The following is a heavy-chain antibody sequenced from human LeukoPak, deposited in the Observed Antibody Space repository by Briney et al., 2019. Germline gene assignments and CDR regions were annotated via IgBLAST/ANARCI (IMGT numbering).Heavy chain of an antibody. V-gene: IGHV3-11*06. CDR2: ISSSSRYT. CDR3: ARDSDDYSDY. D-gene: IGHD1-26*01. J-gene: IGHJ4*02. CDR1: GFTFSDYY. Sequence: GGSLRLSCAATGFTFSDYYMSWIRQAPGKGLEWVSYISSSSRYTNYADSVKGRFTISRDNAKNSLSLQMNSLRAEDTAVYYCARDSDDYSDYWGQGTLVTVFS.